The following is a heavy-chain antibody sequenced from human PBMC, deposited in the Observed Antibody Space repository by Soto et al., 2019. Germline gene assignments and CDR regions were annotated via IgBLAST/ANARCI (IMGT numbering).Heavy chain of an antibody. D-gene: IGHD3-3*01. CDR3: ADGGEWSFNFVY. J-gene: IGHJ4*02. CDR1: GLTFSSYA. V-gene: IGHV3-23*01. CDR2: ISVSGGNT. Sequence: GGSLRLSCAASGLTFSSYAMSWVRQAPGKGLEWVSGISVSGGNTYYADSVKGRFTISRDNSKNTLYLQMNNLRAEDTAVYYCADGGEWSFNFVYWGQGTLVTVS.